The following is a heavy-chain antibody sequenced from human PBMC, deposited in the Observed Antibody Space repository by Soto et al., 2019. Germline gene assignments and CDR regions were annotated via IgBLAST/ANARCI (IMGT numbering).Heavy chain of an antibody. CDR3: AREDSIIIPAVSDF. J-gene: IGHJ4*02. Sequence: ASVKVSCKASGYTFTSYGITWVRQAPGQGPEWMGWISTHNGNTNYAQKFQDRVTMTRDTSTGTAYMELRSLGSDDTAVYYCAREDSIIIPAVSDFWGQGTLVTVSS. CDR2: ISTHNGNT. D-gene: IGHD2-2*01. V-gene: IGHV1-18*04. CDR1: GYTFTSYG.